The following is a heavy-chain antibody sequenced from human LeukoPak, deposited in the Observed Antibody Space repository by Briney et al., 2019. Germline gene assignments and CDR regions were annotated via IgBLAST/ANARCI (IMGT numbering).Heavy chain of an antibody. CDR2: IKQDGSEK. V-gene: IGHV3-7*01. CDR1: GFTFSSYW. D-gene: IGHD1-1*01. CDR3: ARYTQALPDAFDI. Sequence: PGGSLRLSCAASGFTFSSYWMSWVRQAPGKGLEWVANIKQDGSEKYYVDSVKGRFTISRDNAKNSLYLQMNSLRAEDTAVYYCARYTQALPDAFDIWGQGTMVTVSS. J-gene: IGHJ3*02.